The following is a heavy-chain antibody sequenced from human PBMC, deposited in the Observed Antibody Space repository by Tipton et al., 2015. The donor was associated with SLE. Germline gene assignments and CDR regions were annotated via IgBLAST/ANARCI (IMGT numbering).Heavy chain of an antibody. D-gene: IGHD6-19*01. CDR2: ISGSGGST. CDR3: ARDGVISGDDAFDI. CDR1: GFTFSSYA. Sequence: GSLRLSCAASGFTFSSYAMSWVRQAPGKGLEWVSAISGSGGSTYYADSVKGRFTIYRDNSRNTLYLHLNSLRAEDTAVYYCARDGVISGDDAFDIWGQGTMVTVSS. J-gene: IGHJ3*02. V-gene: IGHV3-23*01.